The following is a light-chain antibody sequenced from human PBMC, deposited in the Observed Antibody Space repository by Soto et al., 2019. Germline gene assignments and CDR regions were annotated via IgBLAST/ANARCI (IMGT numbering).Light chain of an antibody. CDR1: QSISNH. CDR2: AAS. CDR3: QQSYRSPPT. V-gene: IGKV1-39*01. Sequence: EIQMTQCTSSLSASVEDRVIITCRASQSISNHLHWDQQKPGKAPKLLIFAASSLQSGVPSRFSGSRSGPDFTLTISSLQPEDFATYYCQQSYRSPPTVGQGTKVDIK. J-gene: IGKJ1*01.